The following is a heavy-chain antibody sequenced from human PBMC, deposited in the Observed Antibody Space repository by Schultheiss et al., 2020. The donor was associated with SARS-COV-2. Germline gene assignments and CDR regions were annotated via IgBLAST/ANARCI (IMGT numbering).Heavy chain of an antibody. D-gene: IGHD2-15*01. CDR1: GGSFSGYY. CDR3: AREGWELLFDY. Sequence: SQTLSLTCAVYGGSFSGYYWSWIRQPPGKGLEWIGEINHSGSTNYNPSLKSRVTISVDTSKNQFSLKLSSVTAADTAVYYCAREGWELLFDYWGQGTLVTVSS. J-gene: IGHJ4*02. V-gene: IGHV4-34*01. CDR2: INHSGST.